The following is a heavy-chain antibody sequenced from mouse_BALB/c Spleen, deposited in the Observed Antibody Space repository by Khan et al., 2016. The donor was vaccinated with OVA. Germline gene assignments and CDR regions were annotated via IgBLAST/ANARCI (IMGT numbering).Heavy chain of an antibody. Sequence: EVELVESGGGLVQTGGSRKLSCAASGFTFSGFGMHWVRQAPEKGLEWVAYISSGSNTIYYADTVKGRFTISRDHPKNTLLLQMPSLRSEDTAMYYSASTGYYYFDYWGQGTTLTVSS. CDR2: ISSGSNTI. CDR3: ASTGYYYFDY. D-gene: IGHD2-3*01. J-gene: IGHJ2*01. V-gene: IGHV5-17*02. CDR1: GFTFSGFG.